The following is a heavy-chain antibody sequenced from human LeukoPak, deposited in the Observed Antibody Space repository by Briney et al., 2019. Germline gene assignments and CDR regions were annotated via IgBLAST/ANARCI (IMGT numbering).Heavy chain of an antibody. J-gene: IGHJ4*02. Sequence: PGTSLRLSCEASGFTFSHFGMHWVRQAPGKGLEWVSVIYSGGSTYYADSVKGRFTTSRDNSKNTLYLQMNSLRAEDTAVYYCVSSGYSFDYWGRGTLVTVSS. D-gene: IGHD3-22*01. CDR3: VSSGYSFDY. CDR1: GFTFSHFG. CDR2: IYSGGST. V-gene: IGHV3-NL1*01.